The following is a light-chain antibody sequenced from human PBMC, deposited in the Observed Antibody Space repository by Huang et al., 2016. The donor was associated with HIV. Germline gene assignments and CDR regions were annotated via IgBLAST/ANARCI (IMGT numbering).Light chain of an antibody. Sequence: EIVMTQSPLSLPVTPGQPASISCKSSQTLLYSDVHKLLDWYLQNPGQDPKLVVFLGAKRAPGVSDRFSGSGAGTDFTLEISRVEAEYVEVYYCMQGLRAPPTFGQGTKLEI. CDR3: MQGLRAPPT. V-gene: IGKV2-28*01. CDR2: LGA. J-gene: IGKJ2*01. CDR1: QTLLYSDVHKL.